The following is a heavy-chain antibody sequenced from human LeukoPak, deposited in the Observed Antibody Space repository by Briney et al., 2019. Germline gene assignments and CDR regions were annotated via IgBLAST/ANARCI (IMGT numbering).Heavy chain of an antibody. D-gene: IGHD5-18*01. CDR1: GYTFTSYA. V-gene: IGHV7-4-1*02. CDR3: ARAAGIQLWLLLDY. J-gene: IGHJ4*02. Sequence: ASVKVSCKASGYTFTSYAMNWVRQAHGQGLEWMGWINTNTGNPTYAQGFTGRFVFSLGTSVSTAYLQISSLKAEDTAVYYCARAAGIQLWLLLDYWGQGTLVTVSS. CDR2: INTNTGNP.